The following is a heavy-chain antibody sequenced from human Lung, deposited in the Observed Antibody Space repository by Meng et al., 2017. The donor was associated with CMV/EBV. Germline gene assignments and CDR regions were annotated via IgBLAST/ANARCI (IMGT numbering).Heavy chain of an antibody. CDR2: INHSGST. CDR3: ARGWRFLEWLSRRKYYFDY. Sequence: GSLRLSCAVYGGSFSGYYWSWIRQPPGKGLEWIGEINHSGSTNYNPSLKSRVTISVDTSKNQFSLKLSSVTAADTAVYYCARGWRFLEWLSRRKYYFDYWGQGTLVTFSS. J-gene: IGHJ4*02. D-gene: IGHD3-3*01. V-gene: IGHV4-34*01. CDR1: GGSFSGYY.